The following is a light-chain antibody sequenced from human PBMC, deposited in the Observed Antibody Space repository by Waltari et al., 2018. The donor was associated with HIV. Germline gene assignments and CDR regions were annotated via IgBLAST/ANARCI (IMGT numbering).Light chain of an antibody. V-gene: IGLV3-21*04. CDR3: QVWDSASDHVL. CDR2: YDT. J-gene: IGLJ2*01. CDR1: HIQRRS. Sequence: SSRLTQPPATSGSSGEPATRSCGARHIQRRSLYCYQQKAGQAPVVVLSYDTARPAGIPERFSGFNSGHSATLIISRVGAGDEADYYCQVWDSASDHVLFGGGTRLTVL.